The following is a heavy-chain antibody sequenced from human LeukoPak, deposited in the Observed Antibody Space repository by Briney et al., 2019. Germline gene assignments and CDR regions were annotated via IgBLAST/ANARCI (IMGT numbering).Heavy chain of an antibody. Sequence: PSETLSLTCTVSGGSISSYYWGWIRQPPGKGLEWIGSIYYSGSTYYNPSLKSRVTISVDTSKNQFSLKLNSVTAADTAVYYCARSVHISAPFDVWGQGTLVTVSS. CDR2: IYYSGST. CDR3: ARSVHISAPFDV. J-gene: IGHJ4*02. CDR1: GGSISSYY. D-gene: IGHD2-21*01. V-gene: IGHV4-39*01.